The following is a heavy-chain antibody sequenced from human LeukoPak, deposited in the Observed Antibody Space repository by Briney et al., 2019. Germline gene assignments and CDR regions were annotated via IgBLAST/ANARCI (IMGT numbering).Heavy chain of an antibody. CDR3: ASMGGMDV. J-gene: IGHJ6*02. CDR1: GFTFSSYA. CDR2: ISSSSSDM. Sequence: GGSLRLSCAASGFTFSSYAMSWVRQTPGKGLEWVSSISSSSSDMYYADSVKGRFTISRDNAKTSLYLQMNSLRAEDTAVYYCASMGGMDVWGQGTTVTVS. D-gene: IGHD3-16*01. V-gene: IGHV3-21*01.